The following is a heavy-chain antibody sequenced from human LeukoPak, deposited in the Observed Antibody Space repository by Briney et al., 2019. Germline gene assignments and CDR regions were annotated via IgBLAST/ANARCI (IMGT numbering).Heavy chain of an antibody. V-gene: IGHV4-59*01. CDR1: GASISSDY. J-gene: IGHJ4*02. Sequence: SETLSLTCTVSGASISSDYWNWIRQPPGKGLEWIGHVYHSGSTNYNPSLKSRVTISVDTSKNQFSLKLSSVTAADTAVYYCARAGNYYYSSGYYSHFDYWGQGTLVTVTS. D-gene: IGHD3-22*01. CDR2: VYHSGST. CDR3: ARAGNYYYSSGYYSHFDY.